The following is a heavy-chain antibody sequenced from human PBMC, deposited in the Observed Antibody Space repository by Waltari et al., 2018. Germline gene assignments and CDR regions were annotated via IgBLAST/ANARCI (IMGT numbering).Heavy chain of an antibody. CDR2: IFYSGGT. J-gene: IGHJ6*03. D-gene: IGHD3-3*01. CDR3: ASEFWSGYYNYYHYYMDV. CDR1: GASISSSSHY. V-gene: IGHV4-39*07. Sequence: QVELQESGPGLVKPSETLSLTCNVSGASISSSSHYWGWIRQAPGKGLEWIGNIFYSGGTSYSPSLKSRVIISVDTSKNQFSLKLNSVSAADTAVYYCASEFWSGYYNYYHYYMDVWGKGTTVTVS.